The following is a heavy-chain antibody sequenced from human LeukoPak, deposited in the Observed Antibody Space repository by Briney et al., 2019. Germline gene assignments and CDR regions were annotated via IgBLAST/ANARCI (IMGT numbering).Heavy chain of an antibody. Sequence: GGSLRLSCAASGFTFSSYSMNWVRQAPGKGLEWVSSISSSSSYIYYADPVKGRFTISRDNAKNSLYLQMNSLRAEDTAVYYCAVPFEYSSSSGDYWGQGTLVTVSS. V-gene: IGHV3-21*01. D-gene: IGHD6-6*01. J-gene: IGHJ4*02. CDR3: AVPFEYSSSSGDY. CDR2: ISSSSSYI. CDR1: GFTFSSYS.